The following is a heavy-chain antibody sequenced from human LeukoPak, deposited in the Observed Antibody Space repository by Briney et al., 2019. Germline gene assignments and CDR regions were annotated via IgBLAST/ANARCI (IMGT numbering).Heavy chain of an antibody. D-gene: IGHD6-13*01. CDR2: ISSSGSTI. V-gene: IGHV3-11*01. CDR3: AKFAVAAAPWYFDL. CDR1: GFTFSDYY. Sequence: GGSLRLSCAASGFTFSDYYMSWIRQAPGKGLEWVSYISSSGSTIYYADSVKGRFTISRDNSKNTLYLQMNSLRAEDTAVYYCAKFAVAAAPWYFDLWGRGTLVTVSS. J-gene: IGHJ2*01.